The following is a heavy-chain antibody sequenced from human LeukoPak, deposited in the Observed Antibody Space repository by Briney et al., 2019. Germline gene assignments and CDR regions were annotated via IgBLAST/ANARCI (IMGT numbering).Heavy chain of an antibody. CDR2: IYSGGST. J-gene: IGHJ4*02. Sequence: GGSLRLSCAASGFTVSSNYMSWVRQAPGKGLEWVSVIYSGGSTYYADSVKGRFTISRDNSKNTLYLQMNSLRAEDTAVYYCARDGYSSEKLHWGQGTLVTVSS. D-gene: IGHD6-19*01. V-gene: IGHV3-53*01. CDR1: GFTVSSNY. CDR3: ARDGYSSEKLH.